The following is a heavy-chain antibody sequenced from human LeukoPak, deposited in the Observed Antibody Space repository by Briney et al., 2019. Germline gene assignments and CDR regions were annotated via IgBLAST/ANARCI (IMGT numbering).Heavy chain of an antibody. CDR3: ARGPHEGVNWNCLDY. CDR2: IYHFGGT. V-gene: IGHV4-30-2*01. D-gene: IGHD1-7*01. Sequence: PSETLSLTCAVSGGSISSGGSSWSWIRQPPGKGLEWIGYIYHFGGTYYNPSLKTRVTISLDRSKNQFSLKLNSVTAADTAVYYCARGPHEGVNWNCLDYWGQGTLVTVSS. CDR1: GGSISSGGSS. J-gene: IGHJ4*02.